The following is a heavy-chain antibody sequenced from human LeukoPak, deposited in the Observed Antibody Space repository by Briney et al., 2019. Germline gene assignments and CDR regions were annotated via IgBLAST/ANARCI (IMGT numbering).Heavy chain of an antibody. CDR3: ARIPPTVVTAYYFDY. J-gene: IGHJ4*02. D-gene: IGHD4-23*01. CDR1: GGSFSGYY. CDR2: INHSGST. V-gene: IGHV4-34*01. Sequence: SETLSLTCAVYGGSFSGYYWRWIRQPPGKGLEWIGEINHSGSTNYNPSLKSRVTISVDTSKNQFSLQLSTVTAADTAVYYCARIPPTVVTAYYFDYWGQGTLVTVSS.